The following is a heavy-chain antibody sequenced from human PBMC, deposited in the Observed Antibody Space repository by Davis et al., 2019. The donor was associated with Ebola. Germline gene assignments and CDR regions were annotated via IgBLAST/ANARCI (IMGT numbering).Heavy chain of an antibody. V-gene: IGHV1-18*04. CDR3: ATSRGSYWSDNYYYYGMDV. J-gene: IGHJ6*02. Sequence: AASVKVSCKASGYTFTSYGITWVRQAPGQGFEWMGWISAYNGYTNYPQKLQGRVSMTTDTSTSTAYMELRSLRSDDTAVYYCATSRGSYWSDNYYYYGMDVWGQGTLVTVS. CDR2: ISAYNGYT. D-gene: IGHD1-26*01. CDR1: GYTFTSYG.